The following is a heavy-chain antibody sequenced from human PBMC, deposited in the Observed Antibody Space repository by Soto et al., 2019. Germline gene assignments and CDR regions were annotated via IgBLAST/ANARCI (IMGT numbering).Heavy chain of an antibody. CDR3: AREDSYGWSGESLDV. CDR1: GDSLRGQS. J-gene: IGHJ6*02. Sequence: QVQLQQWGAGLLKASETLSLTCAVVGDSLRGQSWNWIRQSPGKGLEWIGEIDQSGGTNYNPSLKSRAIISDDTSKNQCSLTLTSVTAADTAVYYCAREDSYGWSGESLDVWGQGTTVTVSS. D-gene: IGHD6-19*01. CDR2: IDQSGGT. V-gene: IGHV4-34*01.